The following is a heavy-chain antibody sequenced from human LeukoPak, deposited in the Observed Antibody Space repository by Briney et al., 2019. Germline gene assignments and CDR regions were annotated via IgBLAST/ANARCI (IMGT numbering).Heavy chain of an antibody. J-gene: IGHJ4*02. Sequence: SETLSLTCTVSGGSISSSSYYWGWIRQPPGKGLEWIGSIYYSGSTYYNPSLKSRVTISVDTSKNQFSLKLSSVAAADTAVYYCARQRRYCGGDCLPYYFDYWGQGTLVTVSS. CDR1: GGSISSSSYY. V-gene: IGHV4-39*01. CDR2: IYYSGST. CDR3: ARQRRYCGGDCLPYYFDY. D-gene: IGHD2-21*02.